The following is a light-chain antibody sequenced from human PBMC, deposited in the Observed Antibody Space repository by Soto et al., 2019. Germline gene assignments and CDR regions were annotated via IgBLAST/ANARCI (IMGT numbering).Light chain of an antibody. CDR3: SSYTVDVAPYV. V-gene: IGLV2-14*01. CDR1: NHDIGSEYNS. CDR2: EVT. J-gene: IGLJ1*01. Sequence: QSALTQPASVSGSPGQSITISCTGTNHDIGSEYNSVSWYQQHPGQAPKLMIYEVTNLPSGVSSRFSGSKSGNTASLTISGLQAEDEADYYCSSYTVDVAPYVFGTGTKVTVL.